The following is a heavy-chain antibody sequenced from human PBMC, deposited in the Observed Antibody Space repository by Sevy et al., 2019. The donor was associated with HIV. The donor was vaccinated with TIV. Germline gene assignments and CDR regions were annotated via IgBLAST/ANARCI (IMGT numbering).Heavy chain of an antibody. CDR3: ARSFGSGTYWDAFDI. CDR1: GYTLTELS. CDR2: FEPQDDET. D-gene: IGHD3-10*01. V-gene: IGHV1-24*01. J-gene: IGHJ3*02. Sequence: ASVKVSCKVSGYTLTELSMHWVRQAPGKGLEWMGGFEPQDDETIYAQKFQGRVTMTEDTSTDTAYMELSSLTSEDTAVYYCARSFGSGTYWDAFDIWGRGTLVTVSS.